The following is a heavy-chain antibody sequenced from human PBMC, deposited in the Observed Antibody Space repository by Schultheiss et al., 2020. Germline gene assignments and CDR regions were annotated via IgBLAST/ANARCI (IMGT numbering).Heavy chain of an antibody. CDR1: GGTFSSYA. CDR3: ARDGSLVHWFDP. D-gene: IGHD6-13*01. V-gene: IGHV1-69*06. J-gene: IGHJ5*02. Sequence: SVKVSCKASGGTFSSYAISWVRQAPGQGLEWMGGIIPIFGTANYAQKFQGRVTITADKSTSTAYMELSSLRSDDTAVYYCARDGSLVHWFDPWGQGTLVTVSS. CDR2: IIPIFGTA.